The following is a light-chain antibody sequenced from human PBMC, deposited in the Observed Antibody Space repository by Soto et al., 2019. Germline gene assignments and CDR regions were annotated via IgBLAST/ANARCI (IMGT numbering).Light chain of an antibody. V-gene: IGKV1-5*01. CDR2: EAS. J-gene: IGKJ1*01. CDR1: QSISTW. CDR3: QQYNSYQWT. Sequence: DIQMTQSPSTLSASVGVRVTITCRASQSISTWLAWYQQKPGKAPKVLIYEASKLESGVPSRFSGSGSGTEFTLTISTLQPDDVATYYCQQYNSYQWTFGQGTKVDI.